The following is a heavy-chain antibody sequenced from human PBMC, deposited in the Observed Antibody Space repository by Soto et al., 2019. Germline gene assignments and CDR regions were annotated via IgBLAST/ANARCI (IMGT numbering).Heavy chain of an antibody. CDR1: GFTFSSYA. J-gene: IGHJ4*02. CDR3: ARDPTVTIFGVVIAYYFDY. V-gene: IGHV3-30-3*01. CDR2: ISYDGSNK. Sequence: GGSLRLSCAASGFTFSSYAMHWVRQAPGKGLEWVAVISYDGSNKYYADSVKGRFTISRDNSKNTLYLQMNSLRAEDTAVYYCARDPTVTIFGVVIAYYFDYWGQGTLVTVSS. D-gene: IGHD3-3*01.